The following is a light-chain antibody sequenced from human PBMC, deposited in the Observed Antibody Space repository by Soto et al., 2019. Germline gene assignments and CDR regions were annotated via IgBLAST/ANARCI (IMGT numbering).Light chain of an antibody. CDR2: GAS. CDR1: QSVSNN. V-gene: IGKV3-15*01. CDR3: QQYNSWPPSIT. J-gene: IGKJ5*01. Sequence: EIVVTQSPATLSVSPGERASLSCWTSQSVSNNLAWYQQKPGQAPRLLIYGASTRTTDIPARFSGSGSGTDFTLTISSLQSEDFAVYYCQQYNSWPPSITFGQGTRLEIK.